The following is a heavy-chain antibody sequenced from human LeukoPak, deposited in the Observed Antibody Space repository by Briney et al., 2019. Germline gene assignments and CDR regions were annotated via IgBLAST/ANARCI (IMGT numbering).Heavy chain of an antibody. V-gene: IGHV3-21*01. CDR3: ATNGGGYFDY. CDR2: ISSSSSYI. CDR1: GFTFSSYS. J-gene: IGHJ4*02. Sequence: GGSLRLSCAASGFTFSSYSMDWVRQAPGKGLEWVSSISSSSSYIYYADSVKGRFTISRDNAKNSLYLQMNSLRAEDTAVYYCATNGGGYFDYWGQGTLVTVSS. D-gene: IGHD3-10*01.